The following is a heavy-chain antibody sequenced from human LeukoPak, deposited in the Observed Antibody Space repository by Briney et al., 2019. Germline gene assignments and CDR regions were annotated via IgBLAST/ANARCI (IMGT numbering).Heavy chain of an antibody. J-gene: IGHJ4*02. Sequence: SETLSLTCTVSGGSISSYYWSWIRQTPGKGLEWIGYIYYSGSTNYNLSLESRVTISVDTSKNQLSLKLSSVTAADTAVYYCARQAGGTYYFDYWGQGTLVTVSS. V-gene: IGHV4-59*08. CDR1: GGSISSYY. CDR2: IYYSGST. D-gene: IGHD2-8*02. CDR3: ARQAGGTYYFDY.